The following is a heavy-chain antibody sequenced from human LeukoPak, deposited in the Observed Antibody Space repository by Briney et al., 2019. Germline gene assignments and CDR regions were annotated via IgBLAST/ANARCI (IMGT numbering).Heavy chain of an antibody. CDR3: ARDPGYSYGFGDAFDI. CDR2: INPNSGGT. D-gene: IGHD5-18*01. V-gene: IGHV1-2*02. Sequence: ASVKVSCKASGYTFTGYYMHWVRQAPGQGLEWMGWINPNSGGTNYAQKLQGRVTMTTDTSTSTAYMELRSLRSDDTAVYYCARDPGYSYGFGDAFDIWGQGTMVTVSS. J-gene: IGHJ3*02. CDR1: GYTFTGYY.